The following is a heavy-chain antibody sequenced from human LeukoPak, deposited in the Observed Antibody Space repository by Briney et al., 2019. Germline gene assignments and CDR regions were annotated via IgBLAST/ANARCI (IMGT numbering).Heavy chain of an antibody. D-gene: IGHD6-13*01. CDR2: IKQDGSEK. CDR1: GFTFSSYW. CDR3: ARDPRSSWCDGGGIDY. V-gene: IGHV3-7*01. Sequence: GGSLRLSCAAPGFTFSSYWMSWVRQAPGKGLEWVAHIKQDGSEKYYVDSVKGRFTISRDNAKNSLYLQMNSLRAEDTAVYYCARDPRSSWCDGGGIDYWGQGTLVTVSS. J-gene: IGHJ4*02.